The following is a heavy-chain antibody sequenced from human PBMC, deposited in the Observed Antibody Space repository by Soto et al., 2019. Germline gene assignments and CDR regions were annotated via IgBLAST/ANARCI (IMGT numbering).Heavy chain of an antibody. J-gene: IGHJ4*02. V-gene: IGHV4-59*01. CDR3: ARQLGLWQPLDY. Sequence: QVQLQESGPRLVKPSETLSLTCSVSGGSMRDYYWSWIRQSPGKGPEWIGYIYYSGNTNYKPSLKSRVTISADMPKSLFSLKLNSVTAADTDVYYCARQLGLWQPLDYWGRGTMVTVSS. CDR1: GGSMRDYY. CDR2: IYYSGNT. D-gene: IGHD1-1*01.